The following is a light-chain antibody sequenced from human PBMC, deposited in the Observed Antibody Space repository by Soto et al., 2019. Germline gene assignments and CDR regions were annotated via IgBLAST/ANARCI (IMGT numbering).Light chain of an antibody. CDR1: QSVSSK. CDR3: QQRSNWQT. J-gene: IGKJ1*01. V-gene: IGKV3D-11*02. CDR2: DAS. Sequence: EIVMTQSPATLSVSPWEGATLSCRASQSVSSKLAWYQQKPGQAPRLLIYDASNRATGIPARFSGSGSGTDFTLTISSLEPEDFAVYYCQQRSNWQTFGQGTKVDIK.